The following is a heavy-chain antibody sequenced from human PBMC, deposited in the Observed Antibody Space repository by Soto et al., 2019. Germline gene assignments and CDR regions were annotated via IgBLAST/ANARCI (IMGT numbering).Heavy chain of an antibody. CDR3: ARGGCSGGSCQGAWTMDV. J-gene: IGHJ6*02. CDR1: GFIFNNYD. V-gene: IGHV3-48*02. CDR2: ISSSSSTI. D-gene: IGHD2-15*01. Sequence: EVQLVESGGGLVQPGGSLRLSCEASGFIFNNYDMNWVRQAPGKGLEWVSYISSSSSTIYNADSVKGRFTISRDNAKNSLYLQMNSRRDADMAVYYCARGGCSGGSCQGAWTMDVWGQGTTVTVSS.